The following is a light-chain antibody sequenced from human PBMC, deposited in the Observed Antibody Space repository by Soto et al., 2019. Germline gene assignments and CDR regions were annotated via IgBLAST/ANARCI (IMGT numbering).Light chain of an antibody. V-gene: IGLV2-14*01. CDR1: SSDVGGYNY. Sequence: QSALTQPASVSGSPGQSITISCTGTSSDVGGYNYVSWYQQHPGKAPKLMIYDVSNRPSGVSNRFSGSKSGNTASLTISGLQAEDEADYYCRSYTSISTDVFGTGTKVTVL. CDR3: RSYTSISTDV. CDR2: DVS. J-gene: IGLJ1*01.